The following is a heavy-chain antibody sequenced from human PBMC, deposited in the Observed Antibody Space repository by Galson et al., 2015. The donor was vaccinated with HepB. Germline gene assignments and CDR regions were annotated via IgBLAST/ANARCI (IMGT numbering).Heavy chain of an antibody. V-gene: IGHV1-18*04. D-gene: IGHD3-22*01. CDR1: GYTFTSYG. Sequence: SVKVSCKASGYTFTSYGISWVRQAPGQGLEWMGWISAYNGNTNYAQKLQGRVTMTTDTSTSTAYMELRSLRSDDTAVYYCARERRIVVPHIAGSYYYYCMDVWGQGTTVTVSS. CDR2: ISAYNGNT. J-gene: IGHJ6*02. CDR3: ARERRIVVPHIAGSYYYYCMDV.